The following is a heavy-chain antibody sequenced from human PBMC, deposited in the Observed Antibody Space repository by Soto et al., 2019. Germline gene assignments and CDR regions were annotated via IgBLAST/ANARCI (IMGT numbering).Heavy chain of an antibody. CDR2: ISGSGVST. CDR3: ARRARPDFYYMDV. J-gene: IGHJ6*03. Sequence: GGSLRLSCAASGFTFSSYAMSWVRQAPGKGLEWVSGISGSGVSTYYADSVKGRFTISRDNSKGTLYLQMSSLRAEDTAVYYCARRARPDFYYMDVWGKGTTVTVSS. V-gene: IGHV3-23*01. D-gene: IGHD6-6*01. CDR1: GFTFSSYA.